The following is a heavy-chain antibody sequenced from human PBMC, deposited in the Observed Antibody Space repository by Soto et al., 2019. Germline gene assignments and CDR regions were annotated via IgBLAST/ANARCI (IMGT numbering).Heavy chain of an antibody. V-gene: IGHV4-59*08. CDR1: GGSISSYY. CDR3: AGRYGRAFDY. CDR2: IYYSGST. J-gene: IGHJ4*02. D-gene: IGHD1-1*01. Sequence: QVQLQESGPRLVKPSETLSLTCTVSGGSISSYYWSWIRQPPGKGLEWIVYIYYSGSTNYNPSLQRRVTIAVDTAKNQFSLKLSSVTAADTAGYYCAGRYGRAFDYWGQGTLVTVSS.